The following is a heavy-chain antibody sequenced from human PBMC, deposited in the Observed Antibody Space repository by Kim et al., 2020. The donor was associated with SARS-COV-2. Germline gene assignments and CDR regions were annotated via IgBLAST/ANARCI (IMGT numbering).Heavy chain of an antibody. V-gene: IGHV1-2*02. Sequence: GGTKYAQKFQGRVSMTRDTSSSTAYMDLSSLTSDDTAVYYCARDYGAYDDWGQGTLVTVSS. CDR2: GGT. D-gene: IGHD4-17*01. CDR3: ARDYGAYDD. J-gene: IGHJ4*02.